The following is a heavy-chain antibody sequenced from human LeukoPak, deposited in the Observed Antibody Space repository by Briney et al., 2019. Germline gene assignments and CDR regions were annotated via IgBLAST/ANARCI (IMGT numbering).Heavy chain of an antibody. CDR3: ARGFKYGFDH. J-gene: IGHJ4*02. CDR2: TYYRSKWYN. CDR1: GDSVSSNSVA. Sequence: SQTLSLTGAISGDSVSSNSVAWNWIRQSPSRGLEWLGRTYYRSKWYNDYAVSVQSRITINPDTSKNQFSLQLNSVTPEDTAVYYCARGFKYGFDHWGQGALVTVSS. V-gene: IGHV6-1*01. D-gene: IGHD2-8*01.